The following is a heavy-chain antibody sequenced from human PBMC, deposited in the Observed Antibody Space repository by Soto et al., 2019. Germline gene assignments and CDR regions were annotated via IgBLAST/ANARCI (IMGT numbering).Heavy chain of an antibody. Sequence: ASVKVSFKASGYTFTSYDINWVRLATGQGLEWMGWMNPNSGNTGSAQKFQGRVTMTRNTSISTAYMELSSLRFEDTAVYYCARGLGYCSGGSCYDWFDPWGQGTLVTVSS. CDR3: ARGLGYCSGGSCYDWFDP. CDR2: MNPNSGNT. CDR1: GYTFTSYD. J-gene: IGHJ5*02. D-gene: IGHD2-15*01. V-gene: IGHV1-8*01.